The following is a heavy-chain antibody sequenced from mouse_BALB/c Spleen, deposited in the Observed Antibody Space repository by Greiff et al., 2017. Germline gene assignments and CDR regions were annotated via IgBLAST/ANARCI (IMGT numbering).Heavy chain of an antibody. Sequence: VQLQESGAELVKPGASVKLSCKASGYTFTSYYMYWVKQRPGQGLEWIGEINPSNGGTNFNEKFKSKATLTVDKSSSTAYMQLSSLTSEDSAVYYCTRRGYGLDYWGQGTTLTVSS. CDR3: TRRGYGLDY. CDR1: GYTFTSYY. J-gene: IGHJ2*01. V-gene: IGHV1S81*02. D-gene: IGHD1-1*02. CDR2: INPSNGGT.